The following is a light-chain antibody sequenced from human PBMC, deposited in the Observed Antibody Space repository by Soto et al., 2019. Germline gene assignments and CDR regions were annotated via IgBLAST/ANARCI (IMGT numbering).Light chain of an antibody. CDR3: LQDYNYPRT. J-gene: IGKJ1*01. Sequence: AVQMTQSPSSLSASVGDRVTITCRASQAIRSDLGWYRKKPGKVPKLLIYAASNLQSGVPSRFIGRGYGTDFTLTISSLQPEDFATYYCLQDYNYPRTFGQGTKVEI. V-gene: IGKV1-6*01. CDR2: AAS. CDR1: QAIRSD.